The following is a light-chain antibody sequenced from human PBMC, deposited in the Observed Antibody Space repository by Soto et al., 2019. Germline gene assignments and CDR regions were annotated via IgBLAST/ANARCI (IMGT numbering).Light chain of an antibody. V-gene: IGKV3-15*01. CDR3: QQRYNWPWT. CDR1: QSVSSH. Sequence: MTQSPSTLSAPVGDSVTLTCRASQSVSSHLAWYQHKPGQAPRLLFYDASTRATGIPARFSGSGSGTEFTLTISSLQSEDFAVYYCQQRYNWPWTFGQGTKVDI. CDR2: DAS. J-gene: IGKJ1*01.